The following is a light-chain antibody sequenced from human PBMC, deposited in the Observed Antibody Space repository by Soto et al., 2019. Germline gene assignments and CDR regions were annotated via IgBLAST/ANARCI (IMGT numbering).Light chain of an antibody. J-gene: IGLJ3*02. V-gene: IGLV2-14*01. CDR2: EVS. CDR3: SSYTISSTLWV. CDR1: SSDVGGYNY. Sequence: QSVLTQPASVSGSPGQSITISCTGTSSDVGGYNYVSWYQQHPGKAPKLMIYEVSNRPSGVSNRFSGSKSGNTASLTISGLQAEDEADYYCSSYTISSTLWVFGGGTKLTVL.